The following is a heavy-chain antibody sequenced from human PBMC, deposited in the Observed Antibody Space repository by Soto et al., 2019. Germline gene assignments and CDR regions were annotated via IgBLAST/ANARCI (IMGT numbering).Heavy chain of an antibody. CDR2: ISGSGGST. V-gene: IGHV3-23*01. CDR3: AKGEDWGYCSSTSCDWVY. J-gene: IGHJ4*02. D-gene: IGHD2-2*01. Sequence: EVQLLESGGGLVQPGGSLRLSCAASGFSFSSYAMRWVRQAPGKGLEWVSAISGSGGSTYYADSVKGRFTISRDNSKNTLYLQMNSLRAEDTAVYYCAKGEDWGYCSSTSCDWVYWGQGTLVTVSS. CDR1: GFSFSSYA.